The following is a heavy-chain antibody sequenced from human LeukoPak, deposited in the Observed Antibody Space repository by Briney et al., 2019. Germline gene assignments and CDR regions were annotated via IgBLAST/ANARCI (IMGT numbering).Heavy chain of an antibody. V-gene: IGHV1-18*01. D-gene: IGHD1-26*01. CDR2: IATYNTNT. CDR1: GYTFTDYG. Sequence: GASVNVSCKSSGYTFTDYGVSWVRPAPGQGLEWVGLIATYNTNTNYAQKLQGRVTMTTDTSTDTAYMELRSRTSGDRAVYYCAREGYSGSYGEAFDIWGQGTMVTVSS. CDR3: AREGYSGSYGEAFDI. J-gene: IGHJ3*02.